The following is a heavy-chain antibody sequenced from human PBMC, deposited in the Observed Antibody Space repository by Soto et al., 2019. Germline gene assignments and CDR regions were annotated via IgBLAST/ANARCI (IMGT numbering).Heavy chain of an antibody. CDR1: GFIFTTYG. J-gene: IGHJ6*02. V-gene: IGHV3-30*18. Sequence: QVQLVESGGGVVQPGRSLRLSCAASGFIFTTYGMHWVRQAPGKGLEWVAVISNDGSKKDYVDSVKGRFTISRDNSKNTGYLQMNSLRTEDTAVYYCAKDGHPSLYYDFWSGMDVWGQGITVTVSS. CDR3: AKDGHPSLYYDFWSGMDV. D-gene: IGHD3-3*01. CDR2: ISNDGSKK.